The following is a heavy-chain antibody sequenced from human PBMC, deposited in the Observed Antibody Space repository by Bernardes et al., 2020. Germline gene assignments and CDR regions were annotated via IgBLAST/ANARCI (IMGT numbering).Heavy chain of an antibody. CDR1: GGSISSGGYY. CDR3: ARGLVPAAIRGYFDY. J-gene: IGHJ4*02. Sequence: SETLTLTCTVSGGSISSGGYYWSWIRQHKGKDLEWIGYIYYSGSTYYNPSLKSRVTISVDTSKNQFSLKLSSVTAADTAVYYCARGLVPAAIRGYFDYWGQGTLVTVSS. CDR2: IYYSGST. V-gene: IGHV4-31*03. D-gene: IGHD2-2*02.